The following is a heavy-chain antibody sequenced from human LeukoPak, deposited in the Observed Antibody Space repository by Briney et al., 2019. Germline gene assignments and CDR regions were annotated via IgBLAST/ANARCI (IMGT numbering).Heavy chain of an antibody. V-gene: IGHV5-51*01. CDR3: ARWLTGLHFDY. Sequence: GESLKISFKGSGYSFISYWIGWVRQMPGKGLEWMGIIYPDDSDTRYSPSFQGQVTISADKSISTAYLQWSSLKASDTAMYYCARWLTGLHFDYWGQGTLVTVSS. D-gene: IGHD6-19*01. CDR1: GYSFISYW. J-gene: IGHJ4*02. CDR2: IYPDDSDT.